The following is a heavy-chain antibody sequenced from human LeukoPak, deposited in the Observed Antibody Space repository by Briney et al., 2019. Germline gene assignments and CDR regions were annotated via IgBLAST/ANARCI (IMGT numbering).Heavy chain of an antibody. J-gene: IGHJ3*02. D-gene: IGHD3-22*01. V-gene: IGHV3-53*01. CDR3: ARVTPPYDSSLGI. CDR1: GFTVSSNY. Sequence: QPGGSLRLSCAASGFTVSSNYMSWVRQAPGKGLEWVSVIYSGGSTYYADSVKGRFTISRDNSKNTLYLQMNSLRAEDTAVYYCARVTPPYDSSLGIWGQGTMVTVSS. CDR2: IYSGGST.